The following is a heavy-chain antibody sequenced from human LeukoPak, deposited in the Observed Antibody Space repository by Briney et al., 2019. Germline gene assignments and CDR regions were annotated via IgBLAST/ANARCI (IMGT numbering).Heavy chain of an antibody. CDR1: GFTVSSNF. CDR2: IYSGGST. J-gene: IGHJ4*02. V-gene: IGHV3-66*02. Sequence: GGSLRLSCAASGFTVSSNFMNWVRQAPGRGPEWVSVIYSGGSTSYADSVKGRFTISRDNSKNTLFLQMNSLRIDDTAVYYCAREGYSSGSRTGIDYWGQGTLVTVSS. CDR3: AREGYSSGSRTGIDY. D-gene: IGHD5-18*01.